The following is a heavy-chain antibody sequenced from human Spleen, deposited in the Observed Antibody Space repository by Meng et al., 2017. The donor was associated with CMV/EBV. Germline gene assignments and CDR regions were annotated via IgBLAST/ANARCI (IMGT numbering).Heavy chain of an antibody. CDR3: TRDFSYGIDY. Sequence: LSCEASGVTFSRYWMVWFRQGPEKGPVWVSRINDDGSSANYADSVMGRFTISRDNAKNTLYLQMNSLTAEDTAVYYCTRDFSYGIDYWGRGSLVTVSS. CDR1: GVTFSRYW. J-gene: IGHJ4*02. V-gene: IGHV3-74*01. CDR2: INDDGSSA. D-gene: IGHD2/OR15-2a*01.